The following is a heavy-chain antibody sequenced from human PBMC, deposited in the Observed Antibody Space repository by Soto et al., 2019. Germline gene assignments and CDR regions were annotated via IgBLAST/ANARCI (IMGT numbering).Heavy chain of an antibody. CDR2: IYDSGST. J-gene: IGHJ1*01. CDR3: AAAPRH. D-gene: IGHD2-15*01. V-gene: IGHV4-61*08. CDR1: GGSISSDGYS. Sequence: SSETLSLTCAVSGGSISSDGYSWSWIRQPPGKGLEWIGYIYDSGSTNYNPSLKSRVTISVDTSKNQFSLRLTSVTAADTAVYYCAAAPRHWGQGTLVTVS.